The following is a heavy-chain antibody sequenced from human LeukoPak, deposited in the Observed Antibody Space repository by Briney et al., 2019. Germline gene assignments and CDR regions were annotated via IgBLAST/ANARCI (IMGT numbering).Heavy chain of an antibody. CDR3: ERDLGGSYHDAFDI. J-gene: IGHJ3*02. Sequence: GASVKVSCKASGGTFSSYAMSWVRQAPGKGLEWMGRIISIFGTANYAQKLQGGVTITTDESTSTAYKELSSLRSEDTAVYYCERDLGGSYHDAFDIWGQGTMVTVSS. CDR1: GGTFSSYA. CDR2: IISIFGTA. D-gene: IGHD1-26*01. V-gene: IGHV1-69*05.